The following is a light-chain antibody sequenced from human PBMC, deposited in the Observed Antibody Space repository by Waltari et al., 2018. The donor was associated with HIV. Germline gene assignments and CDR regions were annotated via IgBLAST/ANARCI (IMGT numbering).Light chain of an antibody. V-gene: IGLV2-18*01. J-gene: IGLJ2*01. CDR1: RGDVPTYNR. CDR3: ALYTTRNII. CDR2: EVY. Sequence: QSALTQPPSVSGFPGQSVTISCTGFRGDVPTYNRVSWYQQPPNPAPKLILYEVYKLPSGVPDRFFGSHSGDMASLTVSGLQTEDEADYYCALYTTRNIIFGGGTNLVVL.